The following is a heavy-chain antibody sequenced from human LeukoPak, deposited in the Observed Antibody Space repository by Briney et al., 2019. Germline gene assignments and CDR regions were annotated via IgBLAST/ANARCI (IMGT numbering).Heavy chain of an antibody. Sequence: GGSLRLSCAASGFTFSSYSMNWVRQAPGKGLEWVSYISSSSSTIYYADSVKGRFTISRDNSKNTLYVQMNSLRVEDTAVYYCAKDRRGGSYYAATLDIWGQGTMVTVSS. D-gene: IGHD1-26*01. V-gene: IGHV3-48*01. J-gene: IGHJ3*02. CDR3: AKDRRGGSYYAATLDI. CDR2: ISSSSSTI. CDR1: GFTFSSYS.